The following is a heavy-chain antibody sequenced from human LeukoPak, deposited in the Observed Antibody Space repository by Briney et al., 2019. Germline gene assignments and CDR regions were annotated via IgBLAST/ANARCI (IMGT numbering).Heavy chain of an antibody. CDR2: IYYSGST. D-gene: IGHD5-18*01. V-gene: IGHV4-59*01. Sequence: ASETLSLTCTVSGGSISSYYWSWIRQPPGKGLEWIGYIYYSGSTNYNPSLKSRVTISVDTSKNQFSLKLGSVTAADTAVYYCARGIRGYSYGSFDYWGQGALVTVSS. CDR3: ARGIRGYSYGSFDY. J-gene: IGHJ4*02. CDR1: GGSISSYY.